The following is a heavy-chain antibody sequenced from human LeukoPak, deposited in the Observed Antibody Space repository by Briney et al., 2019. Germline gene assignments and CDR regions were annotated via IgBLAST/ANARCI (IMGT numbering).Heavy chain of an antibody. CDR1: GFTFSTYW. Sequence: GGSLRLSCEASGFTFSTYWMKWVRQAPGKGLAWVANIKQDGSQKYYVDSVKGRFIISRDNAKNSLYPQMNSLRAEDTAVYYCAREGTYGNYRASGDYWGQGALVTVSS. CDR3: AREGTYGNYRASGDY. CDR2: IKQDGSQK. V-gene: IGHV3-7*03. D-gene: IGHD4-23*01. J-gene: IGHJ4*02.